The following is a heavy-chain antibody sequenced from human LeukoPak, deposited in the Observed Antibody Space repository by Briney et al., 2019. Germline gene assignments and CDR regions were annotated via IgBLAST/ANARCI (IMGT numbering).Heavy chain of an antibody. CDR1: GFIFDDYA. CDR3: ARRLGGGQGYFDL. D-gene: IGHD3-10*01. J-gene: IGHJ2*01. CDR2: ISWNSGSL. Sequence: PGGSLRLSCAASGFIFDDYAMHWVRQAPGKGLEWVSGISWNSGSLAYADSVKGRFTISRDNAKNSLYLQMNSLRTEVTALYYCARRLGGGQGYFDLWGRGTLATVSS. V-gene: IGHV3-9*01.